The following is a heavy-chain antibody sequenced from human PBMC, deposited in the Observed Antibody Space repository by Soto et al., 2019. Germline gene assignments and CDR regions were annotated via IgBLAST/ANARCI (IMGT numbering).Heavy chain of an antibody. CDR1: GGSISSYY. D-gene: IGHD4-17*01. V-gene: IGHV4-59*01. J-gene: IGHJ3*02. CDR3: ARVREAYGDNFSNDAFDI. CDR2: IYYSGST. Sequence: QVQLQESGPGLVKPSETLSLTCTVSGGSISSYYWSWIRQPPGKGLEWIGYIYYSGSTNYNPSLKSRVTISVDTSKNQFSLKLSSVTAADTAVYYCARVREAYGDNFSNDAFDIWGQGTMVTVSS.